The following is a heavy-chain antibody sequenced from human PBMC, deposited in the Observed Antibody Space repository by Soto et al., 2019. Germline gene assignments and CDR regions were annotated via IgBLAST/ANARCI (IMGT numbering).Heavy chain of an antibody. CDR1: EGYSIDFC. Sequence: RCTVSEGYSIDFCWSWVRQQDGKGLEWFGRIFSSGSTSFNPSLESRVAMSVDTSKNHFSLNLSSVTAADMAVYYCAREGSYSAYNFAHGIQLWSFDFWGQGALVTVPQ. D-gene: IGHD5-12*01. CDR2: IFSSGST. CDR3: AREGSYSAYNFAHGIQLWSFDF. J-gene: IGHJ4*02. V-gene: IGHV4-4*07.